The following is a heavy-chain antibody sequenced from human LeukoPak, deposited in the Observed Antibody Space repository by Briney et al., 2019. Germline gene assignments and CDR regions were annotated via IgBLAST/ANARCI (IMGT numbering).Heavy chain of an antibody. V-gene: IGHV4-30-4*08. CDR3: ARGTDTAMARGIDY. J-gene: IGHJ4*02. CDR1: GGSISSGDYY. CDR2: IYYSGST. Sequence: SQTLSLTCTVSGGSISSGDYYWSWIRQPPGKGLEWIGYIYYSGSTYYNPSLKSRVTISVDTSKNQFSLKLSSVTAADTAVYYCARGTDTAMARGIDYWGQGTLVTVSS. D-gene: IGHD5-18*01.